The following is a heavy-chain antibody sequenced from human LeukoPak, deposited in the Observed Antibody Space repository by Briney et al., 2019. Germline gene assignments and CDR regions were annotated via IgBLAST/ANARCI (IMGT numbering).Heavy chain of an antibody. D-gene: IGHD3-22*01. CDR3: VREIIIRDSTGYPMDV. CDR1: GFTFSSYV. Sequence: GGSLRLSCAASGFTFSSYVMHWVRQAPGKGLEWVAVISYDGSNKYYADSVKGRFTISRDNSKNTLYLQMNSLRVEDTAVYYCVREIIIRDSTGYPMDVWGKGTTVTVSS. J-gene: IGHJ6*04. V-gene: IGHV3-30*04. CDR2: ISYDGSNK.